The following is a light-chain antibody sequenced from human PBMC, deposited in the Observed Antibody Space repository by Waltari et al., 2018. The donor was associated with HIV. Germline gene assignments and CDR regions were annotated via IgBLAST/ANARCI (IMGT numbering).Light chain of an antibody. CDR1: QSVLYSSNNKNY. CDR2: WAS. Sequence: DIVMTQSPDSLAVSLGERATINCKSSQSVLYSSNNKNYLAWYHQKPGQPPKLLIFWASTRESGVPDRVSGSGSGTDFTLTISSLQAEDVAVYYCQQYYGSPYTFGQGTKLE. V-gene: IGKV4-1*01. CDR3: QQYYGSPYT. J-gene: IGKJ2*01.